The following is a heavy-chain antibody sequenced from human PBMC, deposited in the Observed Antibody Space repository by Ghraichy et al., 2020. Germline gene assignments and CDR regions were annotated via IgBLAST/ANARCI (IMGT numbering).Heavy chain of an antibody. J-gene: IGHJ3*02. V-gene: IGHV1-69*04. Sequence: SVKVSCKASGGTFSSYTISWVRQAPGQGLEWMGRIIPILGIENYAQKFQGRVTIIADKSTSTAYMELSSLRSEDTAVYYCARDKTYYDFWSGSGGLGDAFGIWGQGTMVTVSS. CDR1: GGTFSSYT. D-gene: IGHD3-3*01. CDR3: ARDKTYYDFWSGSGGLGDAFGI. CDR2: IIPILGIE.